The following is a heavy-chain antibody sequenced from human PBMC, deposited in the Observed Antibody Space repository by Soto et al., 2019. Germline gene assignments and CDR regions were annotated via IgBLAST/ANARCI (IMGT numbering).Heavy chain of an antibody. Sequence: SQTLSLTCAISGDSVSSNSAAWNWIRQSPSRGLEWLGRTYYRSKWYNDYAVSVKSRITINPDTSKNQFSLQLNSVTPEDTAVYYCARDAPYSSGWYPYYFDYWGQGTLVTVSS. D-gene: IGHD6-19*01. J-gene: IGHJ4*02. CDR2: TYYRSKWYN. CDR1: GDSVSSNSAA. CDR3: ARDAPYSSGWYPYYFDY. V-gene: IGHV6-1*01.